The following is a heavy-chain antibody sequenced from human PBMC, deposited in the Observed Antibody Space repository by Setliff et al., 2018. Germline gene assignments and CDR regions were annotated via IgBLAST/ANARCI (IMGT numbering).Heavy chain of an antibody. J-gene: IGHJ4*02. CDR3: VLTPSNLFDY. V-gene: IGHV4-4*07. CDR2: IYTSGST. Sequence: PSETLSLTCSVSGGSIGSYYWTWIRQPAGKGLEWIGRIYTSGSTNYNPSLKSRVTMSVDTSKNQFSLKLNSVTAADTAMYYCVLTPSNLFDYWGQGTLVTVSS. CDR1: GGSIGSYY. D-gene: IGHD7-27*01.